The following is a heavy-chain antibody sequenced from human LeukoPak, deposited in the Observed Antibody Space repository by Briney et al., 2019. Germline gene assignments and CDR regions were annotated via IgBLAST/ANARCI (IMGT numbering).Heavy chain of an antibody. Sequence: GGSLRPSCAASGFTFSSYSMNWVRQAPGKGLEWVSSISSSSSYIYYADSVKGRFTISRDNAKNSLYLQRISLRAEDTAVYYCARGQYSSPYFDYWGQGTLVTVSS. V-gene: IGHV3-21*01. D-gene: IGHD6-6*01. J-gene: IGHJ4*02. CDR3: ARGQYSSPYFDY. CDR2: ISSSSSYI. CDR1: GFTFSSYS.